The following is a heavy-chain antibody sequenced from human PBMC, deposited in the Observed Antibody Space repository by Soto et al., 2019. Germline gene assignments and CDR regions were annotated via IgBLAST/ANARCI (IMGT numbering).Heavy chain of an antibody. J-gene: IGHJ4*02. D-gene: IGHD6-19*01. CDR3: ARAEAPGIAVAATGY. Sequence: GASVKVSCKASGGTFSSYAISWVRQAPGQGLEWMGGIIPIFGTANYAQKFQGRVTITADESTSTAYMELSSLRSEDTAVYYCARAEAPGIAVAATGYWGQGTLVTVSS. CDR1: GGTFSSYA. CDR2: IIPIFGTA. V-gene: IGHV1-69*13.